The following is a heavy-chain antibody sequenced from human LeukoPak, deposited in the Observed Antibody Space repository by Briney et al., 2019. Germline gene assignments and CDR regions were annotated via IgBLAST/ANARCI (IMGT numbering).Heavy chain of an antibody. CDR2: VYSGGRT. CDR1: GFTVDDTY. CDR3: ARQAAAGLDY. D-gene: IGHD6-13*01. Sequence: GGSLGLSCAASGFTVDDTYMSWVRQAPGKGLEWVSDVYSGGRTFYADSVKGRFIISRDNSKNTVYLQMNSLRTDDTAVYYCARQAAAGLDYWGQGTLVTVSS. V-gene: IGHV3-66*02. J-gene: IGHJ4*02.